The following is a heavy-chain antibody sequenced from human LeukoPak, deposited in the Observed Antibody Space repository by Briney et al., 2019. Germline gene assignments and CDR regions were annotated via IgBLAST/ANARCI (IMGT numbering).Heavy chain of an antibody. Sequence: GASVKVSCKAFGYTFTSNYMHWVRQAPGQGPEWMGVISPSGGSTTYAQKFQGRVTLTRDMSTSTDYLELSSLRSEDTAVYYCARGFGDSSGWYGGYYFDYWGQGTLVTVSS. CDR2: ISPSGGST. CDR1: GYTFTSNY. D-gene: IGHD6-19*01. V-gene: IGHV1-46*01. J-gene: IGHJ4*02. CDR3: ARGFGDSSGWYGGYYFDY.